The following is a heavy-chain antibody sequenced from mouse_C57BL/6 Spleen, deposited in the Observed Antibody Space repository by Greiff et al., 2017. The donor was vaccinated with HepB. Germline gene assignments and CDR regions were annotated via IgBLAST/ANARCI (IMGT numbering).Heavy chain of an antibody. CDR3: TREGDY. CDR1: GYTFTDYE. Sequence: VQLQQSGAELVRPGASVTLSCKASGYTFTDYEMHWVKQTPVPGLEWIGAIDPETGGTAYNQKFKGKAILTADKSSSTAYMELRSLTSEDSAVYYCTREGDYWGQGTTLTVAS. V-gene: IGHV1-15*01. CDR2: IDPETGGT. J-gene: IGHJ2*01.